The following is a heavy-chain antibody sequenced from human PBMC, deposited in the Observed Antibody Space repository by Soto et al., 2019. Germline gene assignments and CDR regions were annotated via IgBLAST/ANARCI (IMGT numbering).Heavy chain of an antibody. CDR1: GFTFSSYA. J-gene: IGHJ3*02. Sequence: GGSLRLSCAASGFTFSSYAMSWVRQAPGKGLEWVSAISGSGGSTYYADSVKGRFTISRDNSKNTLYLQMNSLRAEDTAVYYCAKEQALWSLPPDAFDIWGQGTMVTVSS. CDR3: AKEQALWSLPPDAFDI. V-gene: IGHV3-23*01. CDR2: ISGSGGST. D-gene: IGHD2-8*02.